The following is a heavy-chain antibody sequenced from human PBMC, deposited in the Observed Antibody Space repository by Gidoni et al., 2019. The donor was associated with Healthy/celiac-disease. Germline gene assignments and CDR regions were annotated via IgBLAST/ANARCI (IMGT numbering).Heavy chain of an antibody. CDR2: ISYDGSNK. CDR1: GFTFTIYG. D-gene: IGHD3-9*01. V-gene: IGHV3-30*18. Sequence: QVQLVESGGGVVQPGRSLRLSCAASGFTFTIYGMHWVRQAPGKGLEWVAVISYDGSNKYYADSVKGRFTISRDNSKNTLYLQMNSLRAEDTAVYCCAKDEGPRYFDWGYYFDYWGQGTLVTVSS. J-gene: IGHJ4*02. CDR3: AKDEGPRYFDWGYYFDY.